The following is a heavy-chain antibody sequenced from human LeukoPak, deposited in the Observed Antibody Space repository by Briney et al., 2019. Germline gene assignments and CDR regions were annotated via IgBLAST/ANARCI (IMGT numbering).Heavy chain of an antibody. CDR2: IISIFGTA. CDR1: GGTFSSYA. V-gene: IGHV1-69*05. J-gene: IGHJ4*02. Sequence: SVKVSCKASGGTFSSYAISWVRQAPGQGLEWMGRIISIFGTANYAQKFQGRVTITTDESTSTAYMELSSLRSEDTAVYYCARDSYYGRPFDYWGQGTLVTVSS. D-gene: IGHD4-17*01. CDR3: ARDSYYGRPFDY.